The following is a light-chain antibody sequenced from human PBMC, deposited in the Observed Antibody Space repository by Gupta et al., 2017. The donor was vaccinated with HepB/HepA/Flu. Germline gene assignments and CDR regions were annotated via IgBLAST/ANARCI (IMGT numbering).Light chain of an antibody. CDR3: QAGDSSTYYV. J-gene: IGLJ1*01. CDR1: KLGDKY. V-gene: IGLV3-1*01. Sequence: SYDLTHPLSVSVTPGQTASITCSGDKLGDKYACWYQQKPGQSPVLVIYQDSKRPSGIPERFSGSNSGNTATLTISGTQAMEEADYYCQAGDSSTYYVFGTGTKVTVL. CDR2: QDS.